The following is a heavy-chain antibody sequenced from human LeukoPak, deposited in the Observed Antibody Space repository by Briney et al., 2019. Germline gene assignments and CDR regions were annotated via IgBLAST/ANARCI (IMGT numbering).Heavy chain of an antibody. CDR2: IYASGTT. D-gene: IGHD1-20*01. J-gene: IGHJ4*02. V-gene: IGHV4-4*07. CDR1: GGSISSFF. CDR3: ARDSVGYNWNYFDY. Sequence: SETLSLTCTVSGGSISSFFWNWIRQPAGKGLEWIGRIYASGTTNYNPSLKSRVTLSVDTSKNQFSLKLSSVTAADTAMYYCARDSVGYNWNYFDYWGQGTLVTVSS.